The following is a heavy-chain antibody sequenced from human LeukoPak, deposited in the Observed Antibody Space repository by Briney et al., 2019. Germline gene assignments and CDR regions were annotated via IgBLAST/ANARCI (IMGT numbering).Heavy chain of an antibody. CDR1: GFTFSSYS. CDR3: ARPLRYYYDSSGYYFGYYFDY. V-gene: IGHV3-21*01. J-gene: IGHJ4*02. D-gene: IGHD3-22*01. Sequence: GGSLRLSCAASGFTFSSYSMNWVRQAPGKGLEWVSSISSSSSYIYYADSVKGRFTISRDNAKNSLYLQMNSLRAEDTAVYYCARPLRYYYDSSGYYFGYYFDYWGQGTLVTVSS. CDR2: ISSSSSYI.